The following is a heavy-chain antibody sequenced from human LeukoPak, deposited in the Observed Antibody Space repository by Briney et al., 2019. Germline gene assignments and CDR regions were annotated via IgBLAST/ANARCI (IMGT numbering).Heavy chain of an antibody. J-gene: IGHJ6*02. CDR3: AREVSEDCSSTGCYYYYGMDV. D-gene: IGHD2-2*01. CDR2: IIPIFGTA. Sequence: ASVKVSCKASGGTFSSYAISWVRQAPGQGLEWMGGIIPIFGTANYAQKFQGRVTITADESTSTAYMELSSLRSEDTAVYYCAREVSEDCSSTGCYYYYGMDVWGQGTTVTVSS. V-gene: IGHV1-69*13. CDR1: GGTFSSYA.